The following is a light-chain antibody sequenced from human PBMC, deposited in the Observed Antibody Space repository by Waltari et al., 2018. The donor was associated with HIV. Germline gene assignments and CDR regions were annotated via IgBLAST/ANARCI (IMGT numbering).Light chain of an antibody. CDR2: ATS. V-gene: IGKV1-12*01. J-gene: IGKJ1*01. CDR1: QPVSSW. CDR3: QQASSFPWT. Sequence: DIAMTQSPSSVSASLGDTLTITCRASQPVSSWLTWYQQRPGKSPEVLIFATSILQTGVPSRFSGRGSGTNFTLTISSLQPEDFATYYCQQASSFPWTFGQGTKVEVK.